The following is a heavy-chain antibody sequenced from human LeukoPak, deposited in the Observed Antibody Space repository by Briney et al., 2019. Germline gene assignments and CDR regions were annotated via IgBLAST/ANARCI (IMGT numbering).Heavy chain of an antibody. CDR1: GFTFSMYA. V-gene: IGHV3-23*01. D-gene: IGHD6-13*01. Sequence: PGGSLRLSCAASGFTFSMYAMSWVRQAPGKGLEWVSTISSSGGSTYYADSVKGRFTISRDNSKNTLYLQMNSLGAEDTAVYYCAKATPATAAFESWGQGTLHTVSS. CDR2: ISSSGGST. CDR3: AKATPATAAFES. J-gene: IGHJ4*02.